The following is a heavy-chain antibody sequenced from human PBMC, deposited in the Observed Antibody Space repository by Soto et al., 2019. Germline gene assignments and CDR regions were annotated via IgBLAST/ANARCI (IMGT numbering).Heavy chain of an antibody. D-gene: IGHD3-3*01. Sequence: GGSLRLSCAASGLTFSSYGMHWVRQAPGKGLEWVAVISYDGSNKYYADSVKGRFTISRDNSKNTLYLQMNSLRAEDTAVYYCAKDGPNTAKTTIAGMDVWGQGTTVTVSS. V-gene: IGHV3-30*18. CDR2: ISYDGSNK. J-gene: IGHJ6*02. CDR3: AKDGPNTAKTTIAGMDV. CDR1: GLTFSSYG.